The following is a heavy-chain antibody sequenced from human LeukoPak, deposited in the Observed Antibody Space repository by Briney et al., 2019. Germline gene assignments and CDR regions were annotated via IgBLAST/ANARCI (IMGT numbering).Heavy chain of an antibody. CDR2: IYYSGST. V-gene: IGHV4-59*08. CDR1: GGSISSYY. J-gene: IGHJ4*02. Sequence: SETLSLTCTVSGGSISSYYWSWIRQPPGKGLEWIGYIYYSGSTNYNPSLKSRVTISVDTSKNQFSLKLTSVTAADTAVYYCARYIRGYSYGPFDYWGQGSLVTVSS. D-gene: IGHD5-18*01. CDR3: ARYIRGYSYGPFDY.